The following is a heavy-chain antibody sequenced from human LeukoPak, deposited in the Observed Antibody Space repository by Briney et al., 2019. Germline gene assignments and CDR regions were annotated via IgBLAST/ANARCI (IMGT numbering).Heavy chain of an antibody. J-gene: IGHJ4*02. D-gene: IGHD1-26*01. CDR3: AKEEGVGA. CDR2: ISYDGSNK. V-gene: IGHV3-30-3*01. Sequence: GRSLRLSCAASGFTLSSYAMHWVRQAPGKGLEWVAVISYDGSNKYYADSVKGRFTISRDNSKNTLYLQMNSLRAEDTAVYYCAKEEGVGAWSQGTLVTVSS. CDR1: GFTLSSYA.